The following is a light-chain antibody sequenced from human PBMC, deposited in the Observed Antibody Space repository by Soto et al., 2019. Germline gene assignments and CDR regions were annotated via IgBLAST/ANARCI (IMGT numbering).Light chain of an antibody. CDR2: GAS. CDR1: QSVSSNY. Sequence: EIVLTQSPGTLSLSPGGRATLSCRASQSVSSNYLAWYQQKPGQAPRLLIYGASSRATGIPDRFSGSGSGTDFTLTIGRLEPEDFAVYYCQQYSSSSWTFGQGTKVEIK. V-gene: IGKV3-20*01. J-gene: IGKJ1*01. CDR3: QQYSSSSWT.